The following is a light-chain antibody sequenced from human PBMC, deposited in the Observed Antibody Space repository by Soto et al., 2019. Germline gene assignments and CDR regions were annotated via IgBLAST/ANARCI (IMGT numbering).Light chain of an antibody. CDR2: STN. J-gene: IGLJ2*01. V-gene: IGLV8-61*01. CDR3: VLYMGSGISV. CDR1: SGSVSTSYY. Sequence: QTVVTQEPSFSVSPGGTVTPTCGLSSGSVSTSYYPSWYQQTPGQAPRTLIYSTNTRSSGVPDRFSGSILGNKAALTITGAQADDESDYYCVLYMGSGISVFGGGTQLTV.